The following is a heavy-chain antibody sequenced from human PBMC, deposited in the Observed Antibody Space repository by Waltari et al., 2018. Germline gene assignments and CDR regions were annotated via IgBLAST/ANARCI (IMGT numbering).Heavy chain of an antibody. CDR1: GFTFNSFE. V-gene: IGHV3-48*03. D-gene: IGHD2-8*02. J-gene: IGHJ4*02. CDR2: ISSSGMST. CDR3: ARQPSTGWALRYFDN. Sequence: EVQLVESGGSLVQPGGSLRLSCTASGFTFNSFEMNWVRQAPGKGLEWISFISSSGMSTLYADSVKGRFTIARDNARNSVYLEMNTVRVDDTAVYYCARQPSTGWALRYFDNWGQGTLVTVSS.